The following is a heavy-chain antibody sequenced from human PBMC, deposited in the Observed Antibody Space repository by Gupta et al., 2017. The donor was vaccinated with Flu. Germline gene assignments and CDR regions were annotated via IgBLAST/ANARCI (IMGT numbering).Heavy chain of an antibody. CDR2: INHSGST. Sequence: KGLEWIGEINHSGSTNYNPSLKSRVTISVDTSKNQFSLKLSSVTAADTAVYYCARGERRFLEWLQRGNWFDPWGQGTLVTVSS. D-gene: IGHD3-3*01. J-gene: IGHJ5*02. CDR3: ARGERRFLEWLQRGNWFDP. V-gene: IGHV4-34*01.